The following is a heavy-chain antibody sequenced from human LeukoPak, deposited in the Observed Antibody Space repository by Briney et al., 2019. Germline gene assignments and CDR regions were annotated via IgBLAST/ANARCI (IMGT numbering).Heavy chain of an antibody. J-gene: IGHJ3*02. D-gene: IGHD6-6*01. CDR1: GGSTNSGSYY. V-gene: IGHV4-61*02. CDR3: ATDASIAAPDAFDI. Sequence: PSETLSLTCTVSGGSTNSGSYYWSWIRQPAGKGLEWIGRIYTSGSTNYNPSLKSRVTISVDTSKNQFSLKLSSVTAADTAVYYCATDASIAAPDAFDIWGQGTMVTVSS. CDR2: IYTSGST.